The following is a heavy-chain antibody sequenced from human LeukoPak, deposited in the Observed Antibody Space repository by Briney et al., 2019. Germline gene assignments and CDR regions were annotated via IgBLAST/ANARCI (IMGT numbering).Heavy chain of an antibody. V-gene: IGHV1-18*01. CDR3: ARDSSGSYDAFDI. CDR1: GYTFTSYG. CDR2: ISAYNDNT. J-gene: IGHJ3*02. D-gene: IGHD6-19*01. Sequence: ASVTVSCKASGYTFTSYGISWVRQAPGQGREWMGWISAYNDNTNYAQKLQGRVTMTTDTSTSTAYMELRSLRSDDTAVYYCARDSSGSYDAFDIWGQGTMVTVSS.